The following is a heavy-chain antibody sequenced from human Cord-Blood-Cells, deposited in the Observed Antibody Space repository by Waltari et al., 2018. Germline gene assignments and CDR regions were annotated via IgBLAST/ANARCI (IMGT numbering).Heavy chain of an antibody. CDR2: IKQDGSEK. D-gene: IGHD1-26*01. V-gene: IGHV3-7*01. J-gene: IGHJ4*02. Sequence: EVQLVESGGGLVQPGGSLRLSCAASGFTFSGYWMSWVRQAPGKGLEWVANIKQDGSEKYYVDSVKGRFTISRDNAKNSLYLQMNSLRAEDTAVYYCARAGAAPVEVDYWGQGTLVTVSS. CDR1: GFTFSGYW. CDR3: ARAGAAPVEVDY.